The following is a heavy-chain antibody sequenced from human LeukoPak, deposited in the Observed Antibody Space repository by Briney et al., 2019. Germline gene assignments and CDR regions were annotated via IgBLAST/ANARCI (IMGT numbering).Heavy chain of an antibody. CDR3: VKGSSSSRPYYFDY. J-gene: IGHJ4*02. CDR1: GFTFSSYA. CDR2: ITDSGGDT. V-gene: IGHV3-23*01. Sequence: PGGSLRLSCAASGFTFSSYAMSWVRQAPGKGLEWVLAITDSGGDTYHADSVKGRFTISRDNSKNTLYKQMNSLRVEDTAVYYCVKGSSSSRPYYFDYWGQGTLVTVSS. D-gene: IGHD6-6*01.